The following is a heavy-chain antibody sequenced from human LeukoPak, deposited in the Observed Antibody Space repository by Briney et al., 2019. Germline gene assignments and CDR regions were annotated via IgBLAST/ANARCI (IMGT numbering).Heavy chain of an antibody. V-gene: IGHV3-53*01. J-gene: IGHJ3*02. CDR2: IYSGGST. D-gene: IGHD6-19*01. CDR3: ARDRSSGWYDAFDI. CDR1: GFSFGNYA. Sequence: PGGSLGLSCVASGFSFGNYAMSWVRQAPGKGLQWVSVIYSGGSTYYADSVKGRFTISRDNSKNTLYLQMNSLRAEDTAVYYCARDRSSGWYDAFDIWGQGTMVSVSS.